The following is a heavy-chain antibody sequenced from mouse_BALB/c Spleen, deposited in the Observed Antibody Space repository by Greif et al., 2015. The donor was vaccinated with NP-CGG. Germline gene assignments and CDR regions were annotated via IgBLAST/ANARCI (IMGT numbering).Heavy chain of an antibody. CDR2: IYPGDGDT. V-gene: IGHV1-80*01. CDR1: GYAFSSYW. D-gene: IGHD1-1*02. CDR3: ARWGGLDY. J-gene: IGHJ2*01. Sequence: VQVVESGAELVRPGSSVKISCRASGYAFSSYWMNWVKQRPGQGLEWIGQIYPGDGDTNYNGKFKGKATLTADKSSSTAYMQLSSLTSEDSAAYFCARWGGLDYWGQGTTLTVSS.